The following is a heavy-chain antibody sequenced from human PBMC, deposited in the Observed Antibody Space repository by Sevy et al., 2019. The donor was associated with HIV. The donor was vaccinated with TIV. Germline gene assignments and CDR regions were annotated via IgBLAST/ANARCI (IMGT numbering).Heavy chain of an antibody. Sequence: GGSLRLSCAASGFTFSDHYMEWVRQAPGQGLEWVGRIRNKADSYNTEYAASGKGRINISRDDSKNSLFLLMNSLKAEATVVYYSATHAGIAAAGRVFDYWGQGTLVTVSS. J-gene: IGHJ4*02. D-gene: IGHD6-13*01. V-gene: IGHV3-72*01. CDR3: ATHAGIAAAGRVFDY. CDR2: IRNKADSYNT. CDR1: GFTFSDHY.